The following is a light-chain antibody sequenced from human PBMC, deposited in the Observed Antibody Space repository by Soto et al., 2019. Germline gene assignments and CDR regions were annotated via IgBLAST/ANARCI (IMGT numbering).Light chain of an antibody. CDR2: AAS. V-gene: IGKV1-39*01. CDR3: QQSSDIPYT. Sequence: DIQMTQSPSSPSASVGERVTVTCLASQSISTYLNWYQQNPGKAPKLLIYAASSLQSGVPSRFSGSGSGTDFTLTISSLQPEDFATYYCQQSSDIPYTFGQGTKLEIK. J-gene: IGKJ2*01. CDR1: QSISTY.